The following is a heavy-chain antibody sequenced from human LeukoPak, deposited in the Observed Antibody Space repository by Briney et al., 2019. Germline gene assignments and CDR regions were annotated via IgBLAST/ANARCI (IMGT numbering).Heavy chain of an antibody. J-gene: IGHJ5*02. CDR1: GYTSTSYG. CDR2: ISGYDGNR. Sequence: ASVKVSCKASGYTSTSYGISWVRQAPGQGLEWMGWISGYDGNRKYAEKFQGRVTMTTDTSTSTAYMELRSLRSDDTAVYYCARVYFYYGSGNSPRVNWFDPWGQGTLVTVSS. CDR3: ARVYFYYGSGNSPRVNWFDP. V-gene: IGHV1-18*01. D-gene: IGHD3-10*01.